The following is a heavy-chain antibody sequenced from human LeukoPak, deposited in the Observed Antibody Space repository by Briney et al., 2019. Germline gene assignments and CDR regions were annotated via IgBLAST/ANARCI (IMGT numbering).Heavy chain of an antibody. Sequence: SVKVSCKASGGTFSSYAISWVRQAPGQGLEWMGGIIPIFGTANYAQKFQGRVTITADESTSTAYMELSSLRSEDTAVYYCARSEHYYDSSGYYYFDYWSQGTLVTVSS. J-gene: IGHJ4*02. V-gene: IGHV1-69*01. CDR1: GGTFSSYA. CDR2: IIPIFGTA. D-gene: IGHD3-22*01. CDR3: ARSEHYYDSSGYYYFDY.